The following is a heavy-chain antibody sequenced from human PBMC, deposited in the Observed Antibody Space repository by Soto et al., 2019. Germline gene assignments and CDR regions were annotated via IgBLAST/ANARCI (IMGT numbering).Heavy chain of an antibody. J-gene: IGHJ5*02. V-gene: IGHV3-33*01. Sequence: PGGSLRLSCAASGFTFSNYGMHWVRQAPGKGLEWVAIIWNDGSNKYYTDSVKGRFTTSRDNSKYTLYLQMNSLRAEDTAVYYCARDLSRNWFDPWGQGTLVTVSS. CDR2: IWNDGSNK. CDR1: GFTFSNYG. CDR3: ARDLSRNWFDP.